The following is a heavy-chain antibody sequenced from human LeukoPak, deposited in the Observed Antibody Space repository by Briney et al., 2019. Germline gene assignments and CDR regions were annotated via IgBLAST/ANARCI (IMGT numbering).Heavy chain of an antibody. CDR2: ISSSGTTI. D-gene: IGHD5-18*01. CDR1: GFTFSSYE. J-gene: IGHJ4*02. CDR3: ARGLDDGYSYGLDY. Sequence: PGGSLRLSCAASGFTFSSYEMNWVRQAPGKGLEWASDISSSGTTIHYADSVKGRFTISRDNAKNSLYLQMSSLRAEDTAVYYCARGLDDGYSYGLDYWGQGTLVTVSS. V-gene: IGHV3-48*03.